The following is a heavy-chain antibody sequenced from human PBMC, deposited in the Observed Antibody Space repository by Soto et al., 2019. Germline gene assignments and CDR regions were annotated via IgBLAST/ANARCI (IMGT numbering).Heavy chain of an antibody. CDR2: IYSGGST. Sequence: EVQLVESGGGLVQPGGSLRLSCAASGFTVSSNYMSWVRQAPGKGLEWVSVIYSGGSTYYADSVKGRFTISRDNSKNTLYLQMNSLRAEDTAVYYCARTLGYCSGGSCYPIPLSFDYRGQGTLVTVSS. J-gene: IGHJ4*02. CDR3: ARTLGYCSGGSCYPIPLSFDY. CDR1: GFTVSSNY. V-gene: IGHV3-66*01. D-gene: IGHD2-15*01.